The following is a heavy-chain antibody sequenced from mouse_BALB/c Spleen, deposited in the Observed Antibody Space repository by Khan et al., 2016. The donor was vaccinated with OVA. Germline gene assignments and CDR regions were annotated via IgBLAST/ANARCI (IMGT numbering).Heavy chain of an antibody. CDR2: IWGGGGT. V-gene: IGHV2-6-4*01. CDR1: GFSLSRYN. CDR3: ARAYYRYDGYYAMDY. D-gene: IGHD2-14*01. Sequence: QVQLKESGPGLVAPSQSLSITCTVSGFSLSRYNIHWVRQPPGKGLEWLGMIWGGGGTDYNSTLKIRLSISKDNSKSQVFLKMNSLQTDDTAMYYCARAYYRYDGYYAMDYWVKEPQSPSPQ. J-gene: IGHJ4*01.